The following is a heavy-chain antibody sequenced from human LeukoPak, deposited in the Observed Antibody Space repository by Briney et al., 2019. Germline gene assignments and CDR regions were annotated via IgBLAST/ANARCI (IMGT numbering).Heavy chain of an antibody. J-gene: IGHJ4*02. CDR2: INPSGGST. D-gene: IGHD3-22*01. CDR3: ARLHTYYYDSSGFLEGYFDY. Sequence: ASVKVSCKASGYTFTSYYMHWVRQAPGQGLEWMGIINPSGGSTSYAQKFQGRVTMTRDTFTSTVYMELSSLRSEDTAVYYCARLHTYYYDSSGFLEGYFDYWGQGTLVTVSS. V-gene: IGHV1-46*01. CDR1: GYTFTSYY.